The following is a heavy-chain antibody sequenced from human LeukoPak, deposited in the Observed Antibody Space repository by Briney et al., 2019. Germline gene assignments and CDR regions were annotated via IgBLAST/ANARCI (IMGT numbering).Heavy chain of an antibody. CDR1: GGSISSYY. J-gene: IGHJ4*02. CDR2: IYYSGST. V-gene: IGHV4-59*01. CDR3: ARDHGSGWTWAYDY. Sequence: SETLSLTCTVSGGSISSYYWNWIRQPPGKGLEWIGYIYYSGSTNYNPSLKGRVTISVDTSKNQFSLKLSSVTAADTAVYYCARDHGSGWTWAYDYWGQGTLVTVSS. D-gene: IGHD6-19*01.